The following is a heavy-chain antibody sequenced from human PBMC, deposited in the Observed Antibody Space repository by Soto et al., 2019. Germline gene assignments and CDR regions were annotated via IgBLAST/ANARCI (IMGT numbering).Heavy chain of an antibody. V-gene: IGHV4-31*03. CDR1: GGSIISGDYY. Sequence: QVQLQESGPGLVKPSQTLSLTCTVSGGSIISGDYYWTWIRQHPGKGLEWIGYMYYSGSTSYNPSLRSRVTISADTSKNHFSLKLSSVTAADTAVYYCARGVVSSWFFFHFDYCCQGTLISVSS. J-gene: IGHJ4*02. CDR3: ARGVVSSWFFFHFDY. D-gene: IGHD6-13*01. CDR2: MYYSGST.